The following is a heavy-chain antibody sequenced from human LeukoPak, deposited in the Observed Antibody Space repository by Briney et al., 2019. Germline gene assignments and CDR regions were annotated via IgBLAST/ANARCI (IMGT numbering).Heavy chain of an antibody. J-gene: IGHJ4*02. CDR2: ISSSSSTI. Sequence: GGSLRLSCAASGFTFSSYSMNWVRQAPGKGLEWVSYISSSSSTIYYADSVKGRFTISRDNAKNSLYLQMNSLRAEDTAVYYCARGRYSYGSYYFDYWGQGTLVTVSS. CDR3: ARGRYSYGSYYFDY. CDR1: GFTFSSYS. V-gene: IGHV3-48*01. D-gene: IGHD5-18*01.